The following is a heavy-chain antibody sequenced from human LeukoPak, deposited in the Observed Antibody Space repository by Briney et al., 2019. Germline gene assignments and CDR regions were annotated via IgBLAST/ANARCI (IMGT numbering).Heavy chain of an antibody. CDR3: AKEVLRYFDWPTPDY. D-gene: IGHD3-9*01. CDR1: GFTFSSYG. CDR2: IRYDGSNK. J-gene: IGHJ4*02. V-gene: IGHV3-30*02. Sequence: GGSLRLSCAASGFTFSSYGMHWVRQAPGKGLEWVAFIRYDGSNKYYADSVKGRFTISRDNSKNTLYLQVNSLRAEDTAVYYCAKEVLRYFDWPTPDYWGQGTLVTVSS.